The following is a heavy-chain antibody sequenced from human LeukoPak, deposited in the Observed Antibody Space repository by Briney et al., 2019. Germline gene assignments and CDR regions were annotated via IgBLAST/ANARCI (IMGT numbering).Heavy chain of an antibody. V-gene: IGHV3-48*01. J-gene: IGHJ3*02. CDR2: ISSSSSTI. CDR3: ARDHKGDGYKIGAFDI. D-gene: IGHD5-24*01. CDR1: GFTFSSYS. Sequence: PGGSLRLSCAASGFTFSSYSMNWVRQAPGKGLEWVSYISSSSSTIYYADSVKGRFTISRDNAKNSLYLQMNSLRAEDTAVYYCARDHKGDGYKIGAFDIWGQGTMVTVSS.